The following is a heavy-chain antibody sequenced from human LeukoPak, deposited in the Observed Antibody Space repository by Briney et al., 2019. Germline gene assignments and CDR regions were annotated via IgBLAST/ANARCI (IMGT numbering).Heavy chain of an antibody. Sequence: GESLRISFKGSGXSFTSYWISWVRQMPGKGMEWMGRIDPSDSYTNYSPSFQGHVTISADKSISTAYLQWSSLKASDTAMYYCARTSNYGGNSLTGDYWGQGTLVTASS. CDR3: ARTSNYGGNSLTGDY. V-gene: IGHV5-10-1*01. CDR1: GXSFTSYW. J-gene: IGHJ4*02. D-gene: IGHD4-23*01. CDR2: IDPSDSYT.